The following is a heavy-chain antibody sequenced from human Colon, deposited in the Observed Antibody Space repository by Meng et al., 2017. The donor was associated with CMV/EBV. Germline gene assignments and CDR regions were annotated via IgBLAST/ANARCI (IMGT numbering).Heavy chain of an antibody. D-gene: IGHD2-2*01. CDR1: GGSISSYY. CDR3: ARGRCSSTSCYGGNYYYGMDV. CDR2: IYYSGST. V-gene: IGHV4-59*01. Sequence: GSLRLSCTVSGGSISSYYWSWIRQPPGKGLEWIGYIYYSGSTNYNPSLKSRVTIPVDTSKNQFSLKLSSVTAADTAVYYCARGRCSSTSCYGGNYYYGMDVWGQGTTVTVSS. J-gene: IGHJ6*02.